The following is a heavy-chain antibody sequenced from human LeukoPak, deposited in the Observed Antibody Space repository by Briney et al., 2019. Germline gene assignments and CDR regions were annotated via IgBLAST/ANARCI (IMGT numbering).Heavy chain of an antibody. CDR2: IKQDGSEK. Sequence: PGGSLRLSCAASGFTFSSYWMSWVRQAPGKGLEWAANIKQDGSEKYYVDSVKGRFTISRDNAKNSLYLQMNSLRAEDTAVYYCASSGGHIFGYYYYYMDVWGKGTTVTVSS. V-gene: IGHV3-7*01. J-gene: IGHJ6*03. CDR1: GFTFSSYW. D-gene: IGHD3-10*02. CDR3: ASSGGHIFGYYYYYMDV.